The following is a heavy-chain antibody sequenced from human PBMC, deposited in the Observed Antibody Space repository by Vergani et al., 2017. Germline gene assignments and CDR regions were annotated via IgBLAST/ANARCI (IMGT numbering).Heavy chain of an antibody. CDR2: ISAYNGNT. J-gene: IGHJ6*03. CDR3: ARSRGAATLGYYYYYMDV. CDR1: GGTFSSYA. Sequence: QVQLVQSGAEVKKPGSSVKVSCKASGGTFSSYAISWVRQAPGQGLEWMGWISAYNGNTNYAQKLQGRVTMTTDTSTSTAYMELRSLRSDDTAVYYCARSRGAATLGYYYYYMDVWGKGTTVTVSS. V-gene: IGHV1-18*01. D-gene: IGHD3-16*01.